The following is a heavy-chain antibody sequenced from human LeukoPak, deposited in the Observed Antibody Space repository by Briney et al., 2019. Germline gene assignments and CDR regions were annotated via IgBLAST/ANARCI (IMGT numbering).Heavy chain of an antibody. Sequence: GGSLRLSCAASGFTFGGYWMSWVRQAPGKGLEWVANIKQNGSETFYADSVRGRFTISRDNAKNSQYLQMNSLRVEDTAVYYCARWANSIDYWGQGALVTVSS. CDR3: ARWANSIDY. V-gene: IGHV3-7*01. J-gene: IGHJ4*02. CDR1: GFTFGGYW. CDR2: IKQNGSET. D-gene: IGHD5-18*01.